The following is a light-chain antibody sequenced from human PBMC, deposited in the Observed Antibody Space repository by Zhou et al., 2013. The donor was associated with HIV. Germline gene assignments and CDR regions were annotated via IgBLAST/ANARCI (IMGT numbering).Light chain of an antibody. CDR1: QDISNY. CDR3: QQSYTTPRT. CDR2: AAS. J-gene: IGKJ1*01. Sequence: DIQMTQSPSSLSAYVGDRVIITCQASQDISNYLNWYQQKPGKAPKVLIYAASNLQSGVPSRFSGSGSGTDFTLTISNLQPEDFATYYCQQSYTTPRTFGQGTKVDIK. V-gene: IGKV1-39*01.